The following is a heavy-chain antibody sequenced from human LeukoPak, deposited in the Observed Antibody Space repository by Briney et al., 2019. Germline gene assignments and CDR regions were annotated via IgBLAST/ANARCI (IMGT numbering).Heavy chain of an antibody. Sequence: GGSLRLSCAASGFTFSSYAMSWVRQAPGKGLEWVSAISGSGGSTDYADSVKGRFTLSRDNSKNTLFLQMNSLRAEDTAVYYCARDLTGERDDWGQGTLVTVSS. CDR2: ISGSGGST. CDR3: ARDLTGERDD. CDR1: GFTFSSYA. J-gene: IGHJ4*02. V-gene: IGHV3-23*01. D-gene: IGHD7-27*01.